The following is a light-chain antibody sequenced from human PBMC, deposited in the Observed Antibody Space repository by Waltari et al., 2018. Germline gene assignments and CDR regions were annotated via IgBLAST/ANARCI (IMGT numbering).Light chain of an antibody. CDR3: QQSYSLPLT. Sequence: DIQMTQSPSSLSASLEDRVTITCRASRTISNDLNWSQQKPGKAPKLLISSAFTLQSGVPSRFSGGGSGTDFTLTISSLQPEDFATYYCQQSYSLPLTFGGGTKVEMK. CDR2: SAF. CDR1: RTISND. V-gene: IGKV1-39*01. J-gene: IGKJ4*01.